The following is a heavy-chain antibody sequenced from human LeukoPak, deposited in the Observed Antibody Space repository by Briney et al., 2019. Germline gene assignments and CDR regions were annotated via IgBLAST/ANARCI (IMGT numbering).Heavy chain of an antibody. J-gene: IGHJ4*02. V-gene: IGHV3-21*01. CDR2: ISSSSSYI. D-gene: IGHD5-18*01. CDR3: ARHPWSGHSYGLDY. CDR1: GFTFSSYS. Sequence: PGGSLRLSCAASGFTFSSYSMNWVRQAPGKGLEWVSSISSSSSYIYYADSVKGRFTISRDNAKNSLYLQMNSLRAEDTAVYYCARHPWSGHSYGLDYWGQGTLVTVSS.